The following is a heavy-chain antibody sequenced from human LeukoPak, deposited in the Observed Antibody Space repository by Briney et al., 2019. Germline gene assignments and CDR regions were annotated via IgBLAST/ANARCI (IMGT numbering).Heavy chain of an antibody. D-gene: IGHD3-10*01. Sequence: PGGSLRLSCAASGFTFSSYAMSWVRQAPGKGLVWVSSISAGGGSTNYADSVKGRFTISRENPKNTLYLQMNSLRAEDTAVYYCAKEKYYGSDWGQGTLVTVSS. V-gene: IGHV3-23*01. CDR3: AKEKYYGSD. CDR2: ISAGGGST. J-gene: IGHJ4*02. CDR1: GFTFSSYA.